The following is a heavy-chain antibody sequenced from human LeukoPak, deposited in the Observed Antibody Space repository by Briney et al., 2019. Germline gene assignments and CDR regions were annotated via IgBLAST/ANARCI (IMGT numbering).Heavy chain of an antibody. V-gene: IGHV3-74*01. CDR1: GFTFSNHW. CDR2: IDGGGSST. Sequence: GGSLRLSCAASGFTFSNHWMHWVRQVPGKGLVWVSRIDGGGSSTSYADSVRGRFSISRDNGKSTLYLQMNSLKVEDTAVYYCARGPGSSGGAFVGDYWGHGTLVTVSS. CDR3: ARGPGSSGGAFVGDY. J-gene: IGHJ4*01. D-gene: IGHD3-22*01.